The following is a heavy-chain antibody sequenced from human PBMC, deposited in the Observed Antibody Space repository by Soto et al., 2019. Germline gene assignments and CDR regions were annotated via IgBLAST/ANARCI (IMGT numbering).Heavy chain of an antibody. CDR2: ISGSGGRT. Sequence: PGGSLRLSCAASGFTFSSYAMSWVRQAPGKGLAWVSAISGSGGRTYYEDSVTGRFNISRDNSNNKLYMQMKSMRAEDTAVYYCAREGGMDVWGQGTTVTVSS. CDR1: GFTFSSYA. V-gene: IGHV3-23*02. CDR3: AREGGMDV. J-gene: IGHJ6*02.